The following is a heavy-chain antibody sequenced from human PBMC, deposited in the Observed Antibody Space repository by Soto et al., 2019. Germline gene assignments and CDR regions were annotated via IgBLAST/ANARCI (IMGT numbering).Heavy chain of an antibody. V-gene: IGHV3-66*01. J-gene: IGHJ4*02. CDR2: IFSDGST. CDR1: GFTVSNNY. Sequence: EVQVVESGGGLVHPGGSLRLSCAASGFTVSNNYMSWVRQAPGKGLAWISVIFSDGSTYYADSVKGRFTISRDNSENALYLQINSRIAEDTAVYYFARDTFQVFGYWGQGTLVTVSS. CDR3: ARDTFQVFGY.